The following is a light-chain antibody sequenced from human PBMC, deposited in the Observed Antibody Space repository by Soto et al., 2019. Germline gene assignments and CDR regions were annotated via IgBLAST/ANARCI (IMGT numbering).Light chain of an antibody. V-gene: IGKV3-20*01. Sequence: EIVLTQSPGTLSLSPGERATLSCRASQSVSSSYLAWYQQKPGQATRLLIYGASSRATGIPDRFSGSGSGTDFNLTISRLEPEDFAVYYCQQYGSSPWTFGQGTKVEIK. J-gene: IGKJ1*01. CDR1: QSVSSSY. CDR3: QQYGSSPWT. CDR2: GAS.